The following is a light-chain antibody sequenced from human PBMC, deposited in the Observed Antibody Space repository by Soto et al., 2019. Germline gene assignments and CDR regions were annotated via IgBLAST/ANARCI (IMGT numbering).Light chain of an antibody. V-gene: IGKV3D-20*02. CDR2: EAS. J-gene: IGKJ1*01. CDR3: QQGSTWPWT. CDR1: QSVSSSY. Sequence: EIVLTQSPGTLSLSPGERATLSCRASQSVSSSYLAWYQQKPGQAPRLLIYEASDRATGIPARFSGSGSGTDFTLIISSLEPEDFAVYYCQQGSTWPWTFGQGTKVDI.